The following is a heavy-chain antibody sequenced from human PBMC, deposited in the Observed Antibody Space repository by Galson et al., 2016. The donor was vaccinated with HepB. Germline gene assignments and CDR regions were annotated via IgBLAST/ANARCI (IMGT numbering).Heavy chain of an antibody. D-gene: IGHD1-26*01. CDR2: IYSSGST. Sequence: SETLSLTCTVSGGSISSYYWSWIRQPARKGLEWIGRIYSSGSTNYNPPLKSRVTMSADTSKNQFSPKLSSVTAADTAVYYCARVVPPVRFGSEYYFDYWGQGTLVTVSS. V-gene: IGHV4-4*07. CDR3: ARVVPPVRFGSEYYFDY. J-gene: IGHJ4*02. CDR1: GGSISSYY.